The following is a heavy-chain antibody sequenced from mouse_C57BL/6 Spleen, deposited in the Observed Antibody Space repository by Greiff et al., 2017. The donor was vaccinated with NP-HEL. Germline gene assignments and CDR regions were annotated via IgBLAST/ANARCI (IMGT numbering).Heavy chain of an antibody. CDR3: ARSPVNTVGSPYGG. J-gene: IGHJ2*01. V-gene: IGHV1-39*01. CDR1: GYSFTDYN. Sequence: VQLKESGPELVKPGASVKISCKASGYSFTDYNMHWVKQSNGKSLEWIGVINPNYGTTSYNQKFKGKATLTVDQSSSTAYMQLSSLTSEDSAVYYGARSPVNTVGSPYGGWGKGTTLTVAS. D-gene: IGHD1-1*01. CDR2: INPNYGTT.